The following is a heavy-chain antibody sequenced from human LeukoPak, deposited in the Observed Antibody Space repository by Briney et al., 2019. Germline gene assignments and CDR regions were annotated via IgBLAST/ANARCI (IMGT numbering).Heavy chain of an antibody. D-gene: IGHD2-2*01. V-gene: IGHV1-18*01. Sequence: ASEKVSCKASGYTFTSYGISWVRQAPGQGLEWMGWISAYNGNINYAQKLQGRVTMTTDTSTSTAYMELRSLRSGDTAVYYCARDLGYCSSTSCRIDYWGQGTLVTVSS. J-gene: IGHJ4*02. CDR3: ARDLGYCSSTSCRIDY. CDR1: GYTFTSYG. CDR2: ISAYNGNI.